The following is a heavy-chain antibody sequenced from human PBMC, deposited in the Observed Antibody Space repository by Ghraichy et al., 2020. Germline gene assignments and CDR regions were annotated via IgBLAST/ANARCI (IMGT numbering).Heavy chain of an antibody. CDR2: ISGSGGST. CDR3: ANKAPSGYATVVWMDV. D-gene: IGHD5-12*01. Sequence: GGSLRLSCAASGFTFSSYAMSWVRQAPGKGLEWVSAISGSGGSTYYADSVKGRFTISRDNSKNTLYLQMNSLRAEDTAVYYCANKAPSGYATVVWMDVWGKGTTVTVSS. V-gene: IGHV3-23*01. CDR1: GFTFSSYA. J-gene: IGHJ6*04.